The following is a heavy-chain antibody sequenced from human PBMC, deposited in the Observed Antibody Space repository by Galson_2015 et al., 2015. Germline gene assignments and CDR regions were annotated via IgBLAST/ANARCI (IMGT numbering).Heavy chain of an antibody. CDR1: GGSISTSSYY. Sequence: ETLSLTCTVSGGSISTSSYYCGWIRQPPGKGLEWIGSIYYSGSTYYNPSLKSRVTISVDTSKNQFSLKLSSVTAADTAMYYCAIWGGVDYWGQGTLVTVSS. J-gene: IGHJ4*02. D-gene: IGHD7-27*01. V-gene: IGHV4-39*01. CDR2: IYYSGST. CDR3: AIWGGVDY.